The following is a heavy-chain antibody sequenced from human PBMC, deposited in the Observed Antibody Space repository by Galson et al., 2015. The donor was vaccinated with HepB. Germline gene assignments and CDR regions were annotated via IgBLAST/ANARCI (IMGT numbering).Heavy chain of an antibody. CDR3: ARDGHYVWGSYRYGDAFEI. CDR2: IYYSGST. V-gene: IGHV4-59*01. D-gene: IGHD3-16*02. J-gene: IGHJ3*02. Sequence: LSLTCTVSGGSISSYYWSWIRQPPGKGLEWIGYIYYSGSTNYNPSLKSRVTISVDTSKNQFSLKLSSVTAADTAVYYCARDGHYVWGSYRYGDAFEIWGQGTMVTVSS. CDR1: GGSISSYY.